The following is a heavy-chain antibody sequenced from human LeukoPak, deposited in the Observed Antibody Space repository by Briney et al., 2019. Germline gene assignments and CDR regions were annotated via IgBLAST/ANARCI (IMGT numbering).Heavy chain of an antibody. CDR2: INPNSGGT. V-gene: IGHV1-2*02. Sequence: ASVKVSCKASGYTFTGYYMHWVRQAPGQGLEWMGWINPNSGGTNYAQKFQGRVTMTRDTSISTAYMELSRLRSDDTAVYYGARDGPEVLDSSSYVGYWGQGTLVTVSS. D-gene: IGHD6-13*01. CDR1: GYTFTGYY. J-gene: IGHJ4*02. CDR3: ARDGPEVLDSSSYVGY.